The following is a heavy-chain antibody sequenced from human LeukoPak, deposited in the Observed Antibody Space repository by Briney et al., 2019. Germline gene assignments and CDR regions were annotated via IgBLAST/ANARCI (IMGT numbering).Heavy chain of an antibody. CDR2: INPNSGGT. J-gene: IGHJ4*02. CDR3: ARHPYSGSYHFDY. Sequence: GASVKVSCKASGYIFTGYYMHWVRQAPGQGREWMGWINPNSGGTNSAQKFQGRVTVTRDTSISTAYMELSRLTSDDTAVYYCARHPYSGSYHFDYWGQGTLVTVSS. V-gene: IGHV1-2*02. D-gene: IGHD1-26*01. CDR1: GYIFTGYY.